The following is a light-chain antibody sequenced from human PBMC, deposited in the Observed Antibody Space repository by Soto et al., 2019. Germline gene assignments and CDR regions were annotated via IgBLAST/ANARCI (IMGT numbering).Light chain of an antibody. CDR1: QSISSY. CDR3: QQSYSTPFT. Sequence: DIQMTQSPSSLSASVGDRVTITCRASQSISSYLNWYQHKPGKAPKLLIYAASILQSGVPSRFSGSGSGTDFTLTISSLQPEDFATYYCQQSYSTPFTFGPGTKVDIK. V-gene: IGKV1-39*01. CDR2: AAS. J-gene: IGKJ3*01.